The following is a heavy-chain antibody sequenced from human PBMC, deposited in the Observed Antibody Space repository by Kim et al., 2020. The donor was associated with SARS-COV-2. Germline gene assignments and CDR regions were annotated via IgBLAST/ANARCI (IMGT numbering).Heavy chain of an antibody. Sequence: GGSLRLSCAASGFTFGDYAMHWVRQAPGKGLEWVSGISWNSGSIGYADSVKGRFTISRDNAKNSLYLQMNSLRAEDTALYYCAKDRIDIVVVVAATPSAFDYWGQGTLVTVSS. CDR2: ISWNSGSI. J-gene: IGHJ4*02. D-gene: IGHD2-15*01. V-gene: IGHV3-9*01. CDR1: GFTFGDYA. CDR3: AKDRIDIVVVVAATPSAFDY.